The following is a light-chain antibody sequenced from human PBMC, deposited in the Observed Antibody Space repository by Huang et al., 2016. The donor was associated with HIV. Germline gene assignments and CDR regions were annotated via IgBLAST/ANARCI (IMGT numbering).Light chain of an antibody. V-gene: IGKV3-20*01. CDR1: QSVTIKY. CDR3: QQYDESPFN. Sequence: EIVLTQSPGTLSLSPGESATLSCRASQSVTIKYLAWYQQKPGQSPRLLIYGASSRATGIPDRFSGGGSGTDFTLTISRLEPEDFAVYYCQQYDESPFNFGPGTKVDIK. J-gene: IGKJ3*01. CDR2: GAS.